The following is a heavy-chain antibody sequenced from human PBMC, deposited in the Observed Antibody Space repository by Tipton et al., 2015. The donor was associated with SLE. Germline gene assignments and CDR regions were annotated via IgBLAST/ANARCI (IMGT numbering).Heavy chain of an antibody. CDR3: ARTEQGTGSYYRLVFEI. V-gene: IGHV4-31*03. CDR2: IYYSGST. CDR1: GDSINSDGYF. Sequence: TLSLTCTVSGDSINSDGYFWTWIRQPPGKGLEWIGYIYYSGSTYYNPSLQSRLTMSVDTSRNQFSLKLTSVTAADTAVYFCARTEQGTGSYYRLVFEIWGQGTLVTVSS. D-gene: IGHD3-10*01. J-gene: IGHJ4*02.